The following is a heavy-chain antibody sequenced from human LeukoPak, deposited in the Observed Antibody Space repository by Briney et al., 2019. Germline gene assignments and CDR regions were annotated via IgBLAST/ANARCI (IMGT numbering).Heavy chain of an antibody. D-gene: IGHD6-19*01. CDR2: INPSGGST. V-gene: IGHV1-46*01. J-gene: IGHJ6*03. CDR3: ARARVAVAGTIHYYYYYMDV. Sequence: GASVKVSCKASGYTFTSYYMHWVRQAPGQGLEWMGIINPSGGSTSYAQKFQGRVTMTRDTSTSTVYMELSSLRSEDTAVYYCARARVAVAGTIHYYYYYMDVWGKGTTVTISS. CDR1: GYTFTSYY.